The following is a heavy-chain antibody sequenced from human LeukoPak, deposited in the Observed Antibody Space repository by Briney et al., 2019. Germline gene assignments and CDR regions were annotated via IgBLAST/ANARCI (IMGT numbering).Heavy chain of an antibody. V-gene: IGHV3-9*01. CDR3: AKDLKYYYDSSGLDY. J-gene: IGHJ4*02. CDR1: GFTLDDYA. CDR2: ISWNSGSI. D-gene: IGHD3-22*01. Sequence: GRSLRLSCAASGFTLDDYAMHWVRQAPGKGLEWVSGISWNSGSIGYADSVKGRFTISRDSAKNSLYLQMNSLRAEDTALYYCAKDLKYYYDSSGLDYWGQGTLVTVSS.